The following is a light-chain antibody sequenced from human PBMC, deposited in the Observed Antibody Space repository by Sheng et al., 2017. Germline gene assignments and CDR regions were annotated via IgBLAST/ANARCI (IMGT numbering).Light chain of an antibody. CDR3: QSYDNNRHVV. CDR1: GGSIATNY. V-gene: IGLV6-57*01. Sequence: NFMLTQPHSVSESPGKTVTISCARSGGSIATNYVQWYQQRPGSSPTTVIYESNQRLSGVPDRFSGSIDSSSNSATLTISGLKTEDEADYYCQSYDNNRHVVFGGGTKLTVL. J-gene: IGLJ2*01. CDR2: ESN.